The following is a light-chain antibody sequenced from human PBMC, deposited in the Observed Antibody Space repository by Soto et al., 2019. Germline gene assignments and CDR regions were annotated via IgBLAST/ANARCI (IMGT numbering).Light chain of an antibody. CDR1: SSDVGYYNY. V-gene: IGLV2-11*01. J-gene: IGLJ1*01. Sequence: QSALTQPRSVSGSPGQSVTISCTGTSSDVGYYNYVSWYQQHPGKAPKLMIHDVSKRPSGVPDRFSGSKSGNTASLTISGLQADDEADYSCCSYAGRYRVFGTGTKLTVL. CDR3: CSYAGRYRV. CDR2: DVS.